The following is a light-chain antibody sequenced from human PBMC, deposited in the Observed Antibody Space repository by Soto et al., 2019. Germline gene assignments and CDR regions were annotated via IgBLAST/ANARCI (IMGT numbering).Light chain of an antibody. CDR2: NVY. V-gene: IGLV2-14*03. J-gene: IGLJ1*01. Sequence: QSVLSHPASVSWSPGHLITISCTGTSSDVGAYNFVSWHQQHPGKAPKLMIYNVYDRPSGISYRFSGSKSGNTASLTISGLQGEEEADYYCSAYTVSRTYVFGTGTKVTAL. CDR3: SAYTVSRTYV. CDR1: SSDVGAYNF.